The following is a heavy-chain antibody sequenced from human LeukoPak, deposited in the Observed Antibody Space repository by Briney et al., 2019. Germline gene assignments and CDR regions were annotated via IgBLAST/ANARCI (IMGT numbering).Heavy chain of an antibody. J-gene: IGHJ4*02. CDR2: ISWNSGSI. CDR3: VTWPGAYYGEDY. D-gene: IGHD1-26*01. V-gene: IGHV3-9*01. Sequence: GRSLRLSCAASGFTFDDYAMHWVRQAPGKGLEWVSGISWNSGSIGYADSVKGRFTISRDNSKNTVYLQMNSLRVEDTAVYYCVTWPGAYYGEDYWGQGTLVTVSS. CDR1: GFTFDDYA.